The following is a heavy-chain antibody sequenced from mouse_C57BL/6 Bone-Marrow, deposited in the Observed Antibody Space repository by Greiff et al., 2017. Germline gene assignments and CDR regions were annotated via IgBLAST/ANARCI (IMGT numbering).Heavy chain of an antibody. CDR1: GFTFSDYY. D-gene: IGHD2-5*01. CDR3: ARKSYYSNYEGAMDY. J-gene: IGHJ4*01. Sequence: EVKLVESGGGLVQPGGSLKLSCAASGFTFSDYYMYWVRQTPEKRLEWVAYISNGGGSTYYPDTVKCRFTISRDNAKNTLYLQMSRLKSEDTAMYYCARKSYYSNYEGAMDYWGQGTSVTVSS. V-gene: IGHV5-12*01. CDR2: ISNGGGST.